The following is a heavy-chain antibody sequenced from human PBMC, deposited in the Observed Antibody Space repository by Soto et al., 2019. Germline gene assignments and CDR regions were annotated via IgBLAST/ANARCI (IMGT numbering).Heavy chain of an antibody. V-gene: IGHV4-39*01. CDR1: GGSVSGSYYY. J-gene: IGHJ4*02. CDR2: VFYTGFT. CDR3: ASSQKGYNWNYFDH. D-gene: IGHD1-20*01. Sequence: SETLSLTCAVSGGSVSGSYYYWGWLRQSPGRGSEWIGSVFYTGFTSYNPSLESRVSVSVDTSKNQFSLKVSAVTAADTAVYYCASSQKGYNWNYFDHWGQGALVTVSS.